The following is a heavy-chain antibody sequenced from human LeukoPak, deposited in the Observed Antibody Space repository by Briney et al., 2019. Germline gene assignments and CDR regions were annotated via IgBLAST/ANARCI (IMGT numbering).Heavy chain of an antibody. J-gene: IGHJ4*02. D-gene: IGHD3-22*01. CDR3: ASWDSSEYYFDY. CDR2: INLSGGST. V-gene: IGHV1-46*01. Sequence: ASVKVSCKASGYTFTTYSMHWVRQAPGQGLEWMAIINLSGGSTDYTQKFQGRVTMTRDTSTSTVYMELSSLRSEDTAVYYCASWDSSEYYFDYWGQGTLVTVSS. CDR1: GYTFTTYS.